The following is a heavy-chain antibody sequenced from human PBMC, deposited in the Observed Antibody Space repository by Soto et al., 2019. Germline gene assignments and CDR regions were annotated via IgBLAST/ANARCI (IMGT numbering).Heavy chain of an antibody. CDR1: GFTFDDYT. Sequence: EVQLVESGGVVVQPGGSLRLSCAASGFTFDDYTMHWVRQAPGKGLEWVSLISRDGGSTYYDDSVKGRFTISRDNSKNPLYLHMNSLRHEDTALYYCATDSASTQYNWSYGPTIFVSYGLYVWGQGTTVTVSS. D-gene: IGHD1-7*01. J-gene: IGHJ6*02. CDR3: ATDSASTQYNWSYGPTIFVSYGLYV. CDR2: ISRDGGST. V-gene: IGHV3-43*01.